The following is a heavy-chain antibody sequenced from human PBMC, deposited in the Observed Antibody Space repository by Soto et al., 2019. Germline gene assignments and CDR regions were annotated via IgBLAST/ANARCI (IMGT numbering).Heavy chain of an antibody. CDR1: GYTFTSYC. D-gene: IGHD6-13*01. J-gene: IGHJ4*02. CDR3: ARGQQLPTVGS. Sequence: ASLEVSCKASGYTFTSYCISWVRQAPGQGLEWMGWISAYNGNTNYAQKLQGRVTMTTDTSTSTAYMELRSLRSDDTAVYYCARGQQLPTVGSWGQGTLVTVSS. V-gene: IGHV1-18*01. CDR2: ISAYNGNT.